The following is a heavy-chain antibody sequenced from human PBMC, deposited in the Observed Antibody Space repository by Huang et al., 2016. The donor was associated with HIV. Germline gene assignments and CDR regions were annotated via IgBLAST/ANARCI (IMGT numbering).Heavy chain of an antibody. V-gene: IGHV1-18*01. CDR2: SGSHNGDT. CDR1: GYDFTSYG. J-gene: IGHJ3*02. D-gene: IGHD2-2*02. Sequence: QVQLVQSGGEVKKPGASVKVSCKASGYDFTSYGVSWVRQAPGQGLEWVGLSGSHNGDTNYAQRFQVRVTLTTDTSTNTAYMEMRSLRSDDTAIYYCARDPWYTNVWKRNAASVIWGQGTMVIVSS. CDR3: ARDPWYTNVWKRNAASVI.